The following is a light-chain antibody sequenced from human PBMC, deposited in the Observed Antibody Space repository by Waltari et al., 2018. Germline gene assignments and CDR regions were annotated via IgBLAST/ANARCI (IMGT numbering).Light chain of an antibody. CDR1: QSVGSN. J-gene: IGKJ1*01. Sequence: EIVMTQSPATLSVSPGERAALSCRVSQSVGSNLAWYQQKPGQDPRLLIFGASTRATGIPARFSGSGSGTEFTLTISSLQSEDFAVYYCQQYDTWPPWTFGQGTKVE. V-gene: IGKV3-15*01. CDR3: QQYDTWPPWT. CDR2: GAS.